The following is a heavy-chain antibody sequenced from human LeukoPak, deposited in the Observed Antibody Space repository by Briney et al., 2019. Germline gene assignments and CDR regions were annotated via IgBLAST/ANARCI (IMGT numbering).Heavy chain of an antibody. CDR1: GGSISSSNW. J-gene: IGHJ3*02. CDR3: ARDSRIAVAGRVAFGI. Sequence: PSGTLSLTCAVSGGSISSSNWWSWVRQPPGKGLEWIGEIYHSGSTNYNPSLKSRVTISVDTSKNQFSLKLSSVTAADTAVYYCARDSRIAVAGRVAFGIWGQGTMVTVSS. CDR2: IYHSGST. D-gene: IGHD6-19*01. V-gene: IGHV4-4*02.